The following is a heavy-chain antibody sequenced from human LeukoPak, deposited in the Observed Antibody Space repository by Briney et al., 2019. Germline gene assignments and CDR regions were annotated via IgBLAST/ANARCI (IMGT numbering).Heavy chain of an antibody. CDR3: ARGGGDCTNGDCDKTGIDY. CDR2: IWYDGSNE. CDR1: GFSFSGYG. V-gene: IGHV3-33*01. D-gene: IGHD2-8*01. J-gene: IGHJ4*02. Sequence: GTSLRLSCAVSGFSFSGYGMHWVRQAPGKGLEWVGVIWYDGSNEYYGDSVKGRWTISRDNSKSTLYLQMNSLRAEDTAVYYCARGGGDCTNGDCDKTGIDYWGQGTLVTVSS.